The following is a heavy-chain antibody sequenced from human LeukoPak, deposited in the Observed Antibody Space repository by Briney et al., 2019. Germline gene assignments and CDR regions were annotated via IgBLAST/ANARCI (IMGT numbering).Heavy chain of an antibody. Sequence: GSLRLSCAASGYMFNKYGINWVRQAPGKGLEWVSSISSSSSYVYYADSVKGRFTISRDNAKNSLYLQMNSLRAEDTAVYYCARLQWLAFDYWGQGTLVTVSS. CDR2: ISSSSSYV. D-gene: IGHD6-19*01. CDR3: ARLQWLAFDY. CDR1: GYMFNKYG. V-gene: IGHV3-21*01. J-gene: IGHJ4*02.